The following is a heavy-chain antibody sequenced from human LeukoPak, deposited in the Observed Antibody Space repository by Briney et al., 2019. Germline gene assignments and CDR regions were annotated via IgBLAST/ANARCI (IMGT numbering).Heavy chain of an antibody. CDR3: ARRITGTTSDSFDY. CDR2: ISYSGST. CDR1: GGSISSSYY. Sequence: SETLSLTCTVSGGSISSSYYWGWIRQPPGKGLEWIGSISYSGSTYYNPSLKSRVTIFVDTSKNQFSLKLSSVTAADTALYYCARRITGTTSDSFDYWGQGTLVTVSS. D-gene: IGHD1-20*01. J-gene: IGHJ4*02. V-gene: IGHV4-39*01.